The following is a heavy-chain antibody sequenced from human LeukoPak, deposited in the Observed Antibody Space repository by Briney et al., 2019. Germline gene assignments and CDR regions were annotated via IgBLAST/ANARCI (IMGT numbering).Heavy chain of an antibody. CDR2: TSYDGSNK. CDR1: GFTFSSYG. J-gene: IGHJ4*02. D-gene: IGHD6-13*01. V-gene: IGHV3-30*03. Sequence: GGSLRLSCEASGFTFSSYGMHRVLQAPGKGLEWVAVTSYDGSNKYYADSVKGRFTISRDNSKNTLYLGMNSLRAEDTAVYYCARDGAASGQIDIDYWGQGTLVTVSS. CDR3: ARDGAASGQIDIDY.